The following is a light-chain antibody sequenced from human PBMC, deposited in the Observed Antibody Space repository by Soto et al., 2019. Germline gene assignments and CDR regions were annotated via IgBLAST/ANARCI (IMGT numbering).Light chain of an antibody. Sequence: IFLTQSPSTLSLSPGERATLSCRASQSVSNYLSWYQQKPGQAPRLLMYETSRRATGIPARYSGSGSGTDFTLTISSLEPEDFEVYYCQQRSNWRITFGQGTRLEIK. CDR3: QQRSNWRIT. CDR2: ETS. J-gene: IGKJ5*01. V-gene: IGKV3-11*01. CDR1: QSVSNY.